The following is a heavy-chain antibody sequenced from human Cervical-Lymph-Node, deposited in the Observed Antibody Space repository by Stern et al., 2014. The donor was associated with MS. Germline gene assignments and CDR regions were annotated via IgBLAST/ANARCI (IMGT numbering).Heavy chain of an antibody. J-gene: IGHJ5*02. Sequence: VQLLESGVEVKKPGAAVKVSCKASGYTFTSHGISWVRQAPGQGLEWMGWISAYNGNTNYAQNFQGRVTMTTDTSTSTAYMELRSLRSDDTAVYYCARVYGYWFDPWGQGTLVTVSS. V-gene: IGHV1-18*01. CDR3: ARVYGYWFDP. CDR2: ISAYNGNT. CDR1: GYTFTSHG. D-gene: IGHD3-10*01.